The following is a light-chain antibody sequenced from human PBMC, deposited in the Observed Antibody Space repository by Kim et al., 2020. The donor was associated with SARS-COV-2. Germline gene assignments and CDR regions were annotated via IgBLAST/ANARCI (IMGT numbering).Light chain of an antibody. CDR2: KNN. Sequence: NFMLTQPHSVSESPGKTVIISCTRSSGSIASNYVQWYQQRPGSAPTTVIYKNNQRPSGVPDRFSGSIDSSSNSATLTISGLKTEDEADYYCQSYDTTNIWVFGGGTKLTVL. CDR1: SGSIASNY. V-gene: IGLV6-57*03. CDR3: QSYDTTNIWV. J-gene: IGLJ3*02.